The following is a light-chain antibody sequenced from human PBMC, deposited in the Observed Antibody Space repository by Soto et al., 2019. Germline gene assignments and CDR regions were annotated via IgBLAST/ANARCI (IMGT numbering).Light chain of an antibody. CDR1: SSDVGSYNL. CDR2: EGS. CDR3: CSYAGSSALYV. V-gene: IGLV2-23*01. Sequence: QSVLTQPPSASGSPGQSVTISCTGTSSDVGSYNLVSWYQQHPGKAPKLMIYEGSKRPSGVSNRFSGSKSGDTASLTISGLQAEDEADYYCCSYAGSSALYVFGTGTKVTGL. J-gene: IGLJ1*01.